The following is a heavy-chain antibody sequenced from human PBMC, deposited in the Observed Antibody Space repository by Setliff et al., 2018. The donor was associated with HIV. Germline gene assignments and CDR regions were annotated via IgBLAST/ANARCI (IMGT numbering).Heavy chain of an antibody. J-gene: IGHJ3*01. D-gene: IGHD6-13*01. V-gene: IGHV1-24*01. CDR1: GYTLSELS. CDR3: ARGLPADGYAFDL. CDR2: FDPQDGET. Sequence: ASVKVSCKVYGYTLSELSIHWVRQAPGKGLEWMGYFDPQDGETVYAQKFQGRVTLTEDTSTGTAYMELSGLRSDDTAVYYCARGLPADGYAFDLWGQGTMVTVSS.